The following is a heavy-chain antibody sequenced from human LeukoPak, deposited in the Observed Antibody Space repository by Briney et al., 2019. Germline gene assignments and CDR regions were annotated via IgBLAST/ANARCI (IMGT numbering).Heavy chain of an antibody. CDR1: GFTFSSYS. CDR3: ARGDILTGYTRRYYYYYMDV. V-gene: IGHV3-48*01. CDR2: ISSSSSTI. Sequence: GGSLRLSCAASGFTFSSYSMSWVRQAPGKGLEWVSYISSSSSTIYYAASVKGRFTISRDNAKTSLYLQMNSLRAEDTAVYYCARGDILTGYTRRYYYYYMDVWGKGTTVTVSS. J-gene: IGHJ6*03. D-gene: IGHD3-9*01.